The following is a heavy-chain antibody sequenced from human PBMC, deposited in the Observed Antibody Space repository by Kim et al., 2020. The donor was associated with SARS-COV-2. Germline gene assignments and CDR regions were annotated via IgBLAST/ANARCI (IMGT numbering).Heavy chain of an antibody. V-gene: IGHV4-4*02. D-gene: IGHD3-10*01. CDR3: ARTYYYGSGREGFDY. Sequence: SETLSLTCAVSGGSISSSNWWSWVRQPPGKGLEWIGEIYHSGSTNYNPSLKSRVTISVDKSKNQFSLKLSSVTAADTAVYYCARTYYYGSGREGFDYWGQGTLVTVSS. CDR1: GGSISSSNW. J-gene: IGHJ4*02. CDR2: IYHSGST.